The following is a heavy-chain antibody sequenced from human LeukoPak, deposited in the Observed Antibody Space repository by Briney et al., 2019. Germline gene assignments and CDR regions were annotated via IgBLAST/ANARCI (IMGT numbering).Heavy chain of an antibody. CDR1: GFSFDDYA. CDR3: AKSLSICSSTSCLTPDIDY. CDR2: ISWNSGNI. Sequence: GGSLRLSCAASGFSFDDYAMRWVRQAPGKGLEWVSGISWNSGNIGYADSVKGRFTISRDSAKNSLYLQMNSLRAEDTALYYCAKSLSICSSTSCLTPDIDYWGQGTLVTVSS. D-gene: IGHD2-2*01. V-gene: IGHV3-9*01. J-gene: IGHJ4*02.